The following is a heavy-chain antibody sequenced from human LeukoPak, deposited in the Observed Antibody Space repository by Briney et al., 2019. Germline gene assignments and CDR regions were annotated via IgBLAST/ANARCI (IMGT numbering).Heavy chain of an antibody. D-gene: IGHD3-10*01. J-gene: IGHJ4*02. Sequence: EASVKVSCKASGGTFSSYAISWVRQAPGQGLEWMGGIIPIFGTANYAQKFQGRVTITADKSTSTAYMELSSLRSEDTAMYYCVCYYGSGSYQKYYFDYWGQGTLVTVSS. CDR1: GGTFSSYA. CDR2: IIPIFGTA. V-gene: IGHV1-69*06. CDR3: VCYYGSGSYQKYYFDY.